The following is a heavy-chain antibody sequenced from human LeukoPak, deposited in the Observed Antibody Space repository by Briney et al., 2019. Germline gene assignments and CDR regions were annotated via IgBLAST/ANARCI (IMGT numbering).Heavy chain of an antibody. J-gene: IGHJ4*02. CDR3: AKNLAVVPAATFDY. Sequence: GGSLRLSCSASGFTFSSYAMHWVRQAPGKGLEWVSYISSSGSTIYYADSVKGRFTISRDNSKNTLYLQMNSLRAEDTAVYYCAKNLAVVPAATFDYWGQGTLVTVSS. CDR2: ISSSGSTI. V-gene: IGHV3-48*01. D-gene: IGHD2-2*01. CDR1: GFTFSSYA.